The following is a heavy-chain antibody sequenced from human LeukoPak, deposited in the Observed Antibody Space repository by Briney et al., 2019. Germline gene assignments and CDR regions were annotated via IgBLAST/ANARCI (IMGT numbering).Heavy chain of an antibody. Sequence: SQTLSLTCTVSGGSISSGSYYWSWIRQPPGKGLEWIGSIYYSGSTYYNPSLKSRVTISVDTSKNQFSLKLSSVTAADTAVYYCARHVRMAARLGGYYFYIDVWGEGTTVTVSS. D-gene: IGHD6-6*01. CDR3: ARHVRMAARLGGYYFYIDV. CDR1: GGSISSGSYY. CDR2: IYYSGST. J-gene: IGHJ6*03. V-gene: IGHV4-39*01.